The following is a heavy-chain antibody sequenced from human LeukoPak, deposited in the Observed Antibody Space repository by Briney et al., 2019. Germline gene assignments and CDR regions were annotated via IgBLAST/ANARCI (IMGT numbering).Heavy chain of an antibody. CDR2: ISGSGGST. CDR3: AKDQTRAFVVRAVIIAGGFDY. D-gene: IGHD3-10*01. V-gene: IGHV3-23*01. Sequence: GGSLRLSCAASGFTFSSYAMSWVRQAPGKGLEWVSAISGSGGSTYYADSVKGRFTISRDNSKNTLYLQMNSLRAEDTAVYYCAKDQTRAFVVRAVIIAGGFDYWGQGTLVTVSS. J-gene: IGHJ4*02. CDR1: GFTFSSYA.